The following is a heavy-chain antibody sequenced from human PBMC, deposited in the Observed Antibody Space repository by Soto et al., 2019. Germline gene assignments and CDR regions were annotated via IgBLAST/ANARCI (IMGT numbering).Heavy chain of an antibody. V-gene: IGHV1-46*03. Sequence: QVQLVQSGAEVKKPGASVKVSCKASGYTFTSYYMHWVRQAPGQGLEGMGIINPSGGSTSYAQKFKGRVTMTRDTSRSTVYLELSSLRSEDTAVHYCASEANVDCWGQGTLVTVSS. CDR2: INPSGGST. J-gene: IGHJ4*02. CDR1: GYTFTSYY. CDR3: ASEANVDC.